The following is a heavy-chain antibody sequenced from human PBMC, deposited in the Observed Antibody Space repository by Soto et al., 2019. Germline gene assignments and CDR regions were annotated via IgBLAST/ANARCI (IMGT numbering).Heavy chain of an antibody. CDR1: GYTFTGYY. CDR2: INPNSGGT. Sequence: QVQLVQSGAEVKKPGASVKVSCKASGYTFTGYYMHWVRQAPGQGLEWMGWINPNSGGTNYAQKFQGWVTMTRDTSISTAYMELSRLRSDDTAVYYCARGRVSVTQNYYYGMDVWGQGTTVTVSS. J-gene: IGHJ6*02. V-gene: IGHV1-2*04. D-gene: IGHD1-26*01. CDR3: ARGRVSVTQNYYYGMDV.